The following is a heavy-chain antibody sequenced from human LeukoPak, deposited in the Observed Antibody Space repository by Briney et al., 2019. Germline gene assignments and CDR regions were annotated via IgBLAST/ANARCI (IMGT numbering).Heavy chain of an antibody. CDR3: ARGRSSSWFDY. CDR2: INHSGGT. CDR1: GGSFSGYY. D-gene: IGHD6-13*01. V-gene: IGHV4-34*01. J-gene: IGHJ4*02. Sequence: SETLSLTCAVYGGSFSGYYWSWLRQPPGKGLEWIGEINHSGGTNDNPSLKSRVTISVDTSKNQSSLKLSSVSAADTAVYYCARGRSSSWFDYWGQGTLVTVSS.